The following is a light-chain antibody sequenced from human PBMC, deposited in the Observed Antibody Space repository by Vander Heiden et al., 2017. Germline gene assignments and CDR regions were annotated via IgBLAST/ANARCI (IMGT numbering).Light chain of an antibody. Sequence: IRMTQSPSSFSASTGDRVTTTCRASQGISSYLAWYQQKPGKAPKLLIYAASTLQSGVPSRFSGSGSGTDFTLTISCLQSEDFATYYCQQYYSYPFTFGGGTKVEIK. J-gene: IGKJ4*01. CDR1: QGISSY. CDR3: QQYYSYPFT. V-gene: IGKV1-8*01. CDR2: AAS.